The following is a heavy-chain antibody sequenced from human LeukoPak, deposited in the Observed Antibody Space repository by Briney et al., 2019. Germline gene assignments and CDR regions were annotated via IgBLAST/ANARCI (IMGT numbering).Heavy chain of an antibody. Sequence: PSETLSLTCTVSGGSISSSSYYRGWIRQPPGKGLEWIGSIYYSGSTYYNPSLKSRVTISVDTSKNQFSLKLSSVTAADTAVYYCARQLGTTVTTRLDYWGQGTLVTVSS. J-gene: IGHJ4*02. CDR2: IYYSGST. D-gene: IGHD4-17*01. CDR1: GGSISSSSYY. CDR3: ARQLGTTVTTRLDY. V-gene: IGHV4-39*01.